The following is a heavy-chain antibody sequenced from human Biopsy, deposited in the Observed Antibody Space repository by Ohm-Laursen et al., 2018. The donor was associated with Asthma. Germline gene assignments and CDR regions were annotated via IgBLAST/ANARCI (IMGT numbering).Heavy chain of an antibody. D-gene: IGHD3-22*01. CDR1: GGSIRSHD. J-gene: IGHJ4*02. CDR2: IYYSGST. CDR3: ARAQDYYDSRGYYRSFDY. V-gene: IGHV4-31*03. Sequence: TLSLTCTVSGGSIRSHDWTWIRQHPGKGLERIGFIYYSGSTYYNPSLKSRVSISIDTSKNQFSLKLSSVTAADTAVYYCARAQDYYDSRGYYRSFDYWGQGTLVTVSS.